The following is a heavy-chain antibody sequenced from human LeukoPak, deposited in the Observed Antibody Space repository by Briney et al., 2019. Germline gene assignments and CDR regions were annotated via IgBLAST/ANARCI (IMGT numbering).Heavy chain of an antibody. J-gene: IGHJ4*02. CDR2: ISSSGSTI. CDR1: GFTFSDYN. V-gene: IGHV3-11*04. D-gene: IGHD2-8*01. Sequence: PGGSLRLSCAASGFTFSDYNMSWIRQAPGKGLEWVSYISSSGSTIYYADSVKGRFTISRDNARNSLYLQMNSLRAEDTAVYYCARDLPYCTNGVCYSDYWGQGTLVTVSS. CDR3: ARDLPYCTNGVCYSDY.